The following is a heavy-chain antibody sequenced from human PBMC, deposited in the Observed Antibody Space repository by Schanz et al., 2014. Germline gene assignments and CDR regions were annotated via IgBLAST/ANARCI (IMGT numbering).Heavy chain of an antibody. CDR1: GYTFSSYG. J-gene: IGHJ4*02. Sequence: QVQLVQSGAEVKKPGASVKVSCKASGYTFSSYGITWVRQAPGQGLEWMGWINGYNGHTLYAQKFQGRVTMTTDTSTSTSYMVLTSLRFDDTAVYCGTRDFSAYVGNYFDYWGQGTLVTVSS. CDR2: INGYNGHT. D-gene: IGHD5-12*01. CDR3: TRDFSAYVGNYFDY. V-gene: IGHV1-18*01.